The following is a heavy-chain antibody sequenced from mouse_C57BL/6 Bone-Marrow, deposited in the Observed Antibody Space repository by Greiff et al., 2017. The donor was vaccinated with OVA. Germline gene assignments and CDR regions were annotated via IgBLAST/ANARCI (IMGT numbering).Heavy chain of an antibody. Sequence: EVQRVESGEGLVKPGGSLKLSCAASGFTFSSYAMSWVRQTPEKRLEWVAYISSGGDYIYYADTVKGRVTISRDNARNTLYLQMSSLKSEDTAMYYCTRGDYSYVDYWGQGTTLTVSS. J-gene: IGHJ2*01. CDR3: TRGDYSYVDY. CDR1: GFTFSSYA. D-gene: IGHD1-1*01. CDR2: ISSGGDYI. V-gene: IGHV5-9-1*02.